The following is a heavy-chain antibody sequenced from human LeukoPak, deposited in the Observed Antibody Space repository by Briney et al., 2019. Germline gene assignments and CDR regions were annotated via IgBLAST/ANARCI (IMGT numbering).Heavy chain of an antibody. CDR3: AQRVQLIC. J-gene: IGHJ4*02. CDR2: ISSSGGGT. Sequence: PLTQSCATSGLAVTTFDMHWVSQAPANGLEWVSTISSSGGGTYYADSVKGRFTISRDNSKNTLYLQMNSLRAEDTAIYYCAQRVQLICWGQGTLVTVSS. CDR1: GLAVTTFD. V-gene: IGHV3-23*01. D-gene: IGHD5-18*01.